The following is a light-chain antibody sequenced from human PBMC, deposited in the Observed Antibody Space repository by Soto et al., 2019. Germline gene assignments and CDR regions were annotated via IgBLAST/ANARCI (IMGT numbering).Light chain of an antibody. CDR3: RSYTRTVSLL. CDR1: NNDIGIYNS. V-gene: IGLV2-14*03. Sequence: QSALTQPASMSGSPGQSITLSCTGSNNDIGIYNSVSWYQQHPGKAPKLIIYDVSNRPSGVSDRVSGSKSGNTAFLNISGLQAEDEADYYCRSYTRTVSLLFGGGTKVTVL. J-gene: IGLJ3*02. CDR2: DVS.